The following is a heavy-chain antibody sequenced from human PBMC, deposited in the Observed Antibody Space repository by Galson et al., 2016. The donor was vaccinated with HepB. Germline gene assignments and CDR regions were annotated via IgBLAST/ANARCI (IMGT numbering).Heavy chain of an antibody. CDR3: ARTGQNSGWYSIKYVENFYYFDY. CDR2: TLYDGSKN. J-gene: IGHJ4*02. CDR1: GFTFSRYA. V-gene: IGHV3-30-3*01. Sequence: SLRLSCAASGFTFSRYAMYWVRQAPGKGLEWVASTLYDGSKNFYADSVRGRFTISRDNSKNTLYLQMDSLTAEDTAAYYCARTGQNSGWYSIKYVENFYYFDYWGQGALVTVSP. D-gene: IGHD6-19*01.